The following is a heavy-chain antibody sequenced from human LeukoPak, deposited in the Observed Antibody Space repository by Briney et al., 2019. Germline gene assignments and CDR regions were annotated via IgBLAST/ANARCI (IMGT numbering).Heavy chain of an antibody. Sequence: SETLSLTCAVYGGSFSGYYWSWIRQPPGKGLEWIGEINHSGSTNYNPSLKSRVTISVDTSKNQFSLKLSSVTAADTAVYYCARARGILYYDSSGEYYFDYWGQGTLVTVSS. CDR3: ARARGILYYDSSGEYYFDY. J-gene: IGHJ4*02. V-gene: IGHV4-34*01. CDR1: GGSFSGYY. CDR2: INHSGST. D-gene: IGHD3-22*01.